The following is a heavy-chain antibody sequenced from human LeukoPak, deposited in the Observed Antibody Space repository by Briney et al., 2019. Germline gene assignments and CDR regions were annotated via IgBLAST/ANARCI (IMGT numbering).Heavy chain of an antibody. CDR1: GDSISSGYY. J-gene: IGHJ4*02. D-gene: IGHD2-8*01. V-gene: IGHV4-38-2*01. CDR3: ARLLMVYERYFDY. CDR2: IYHSGST. Sequence: PSETLSLTCAVSGDSISSGYYWGWIRQPPGKGLEWIGSIYHSGSTYYNPSLKIRVTISVDTSKNQFSLKLSSVTAADTAVYYCARLLMVYERYFDYWGQGTLVTVSS.